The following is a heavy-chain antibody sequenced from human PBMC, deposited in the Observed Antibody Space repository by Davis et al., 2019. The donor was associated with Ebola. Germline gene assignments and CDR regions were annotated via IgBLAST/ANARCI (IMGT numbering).Heavy chain of an antibody. V-gene: IGHV1-2*02. CDR1: GYTFTGDY. CDR2: ISPNSGAT. CDR3: ARTFTIFGVVLGY. J-gene: IGHJ4*02. Sequence: ASVKVSCKASGYTFTGDYMHWVRQAPGQGLEWMGWISPNSGATIYAQRFQGRVTMTRDTSISTAYMELSRLRSDDTAVYYCARTFTIFGVVLGYWGQGTLVTVSS. D-gene: IGHD3-3*01.